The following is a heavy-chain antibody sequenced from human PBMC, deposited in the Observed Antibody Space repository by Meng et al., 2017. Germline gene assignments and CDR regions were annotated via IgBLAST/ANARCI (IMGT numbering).Heavy chain of an antibody. J-gene: IGHJ4*02. Sequence: QVQLAEAGPRPVKPSQSLSLTCTVSGGSISSGRYYWRWIRERAGIGVEGIGRRYTSGSTDYNASLMSRVTKAVDTSKCQFSLELDSVTATDSGTYYCARGESVDLDYWGQGTLVTVSS. CDR2: RYTSGST. CDR3: ARGESVDLDY. V-gene: IGHV4-61*02. CDR1: GGSISSGRYY.